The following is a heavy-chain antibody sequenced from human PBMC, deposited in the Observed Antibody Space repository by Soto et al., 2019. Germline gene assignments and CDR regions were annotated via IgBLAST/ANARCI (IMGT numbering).Heavy chain of an antibody. D-gene: IGHD3-10*01. CDR2: ISYDGSNK. Sequence: GGSLRLSCAASGFTFSSYGMHWVRQAPGKGLEWVAVISYDGSNKYYADSVKGRFTISRDNSKNTLYLQMNSLRAEDTAVYYCANEYYGSGSYYNGPLDYWGQGTLVTVSS. J-gene: IGHJ4*02. CDR1: GFTFSSYG. V-gene: IGHV3-30*18. CDR3: ANEYYGSGSYYNGPLDY.